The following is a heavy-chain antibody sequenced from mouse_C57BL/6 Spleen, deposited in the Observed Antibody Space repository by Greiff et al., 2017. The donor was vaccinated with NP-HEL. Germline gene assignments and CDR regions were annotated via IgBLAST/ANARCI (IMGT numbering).Heavy chain of an antibody. CDR3: ARGYSFDY. Sequence: VQLQQSGPGLVKPSQSLSLTCSVTGYSITSGYYWNWIRQFPGNKLEWMGYISYDGSNNYNPSLKNRISITRDTSKNQFFLKLNSVTTEDTATYYCARGYSFDYWGQGTTLTVSS. V-gene: IGHV3-6*01. J-gene: IGHJ2*01. D-gene: IGHD1-1*01. CDR1: GYSITSGYY. CDR2: ISYDGSN.